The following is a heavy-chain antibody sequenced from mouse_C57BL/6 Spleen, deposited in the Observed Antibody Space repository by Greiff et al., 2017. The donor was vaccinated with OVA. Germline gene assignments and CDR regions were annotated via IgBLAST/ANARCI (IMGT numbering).Heavy chain of an antibody. Sequence: VQLKESGAELARPGASVKMSCKASGYTFTSYTMHWVKQRPGQGLEWIGYINPSSGYTKYNQKFKDKATLTADKSSSTAYMQLSSLTSEDSAVDYWARGVTTVVATNVDYWGQGTTRTVSS. D-gene: IGHD1-1*01. V-gene: IGHV1-4*01. CDR3: ARGVTTVVATNVDY. J-gene: IGHJ2*01. CDR1: GYTFTSYT. CDR2: INPSSGYT.